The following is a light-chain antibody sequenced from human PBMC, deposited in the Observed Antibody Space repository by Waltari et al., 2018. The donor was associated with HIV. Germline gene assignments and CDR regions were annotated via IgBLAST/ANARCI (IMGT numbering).Light chain of an antibody. CDR2: SNN. CDR1: SSNIGSNT. V-gene: IGLV1-44*01. Sequence: QSVLTQPPSASGTPGPRVTISCSGSSSNIGSNTVNWYQQFPGMAPKLLIYSNNQRPSGVPDRFSGSKSGTSASLAISGLQSEDEGDYYCAAWDDSLNGYYVFGTGTKVTVL. J-gene: IGLJ1*01. CDR3: AAWDDSLNGYYV.